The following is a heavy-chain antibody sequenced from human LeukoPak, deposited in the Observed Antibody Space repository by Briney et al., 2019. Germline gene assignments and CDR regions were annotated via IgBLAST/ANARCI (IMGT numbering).Heavy chain of an antibody. V-gene: IGHV3-23*01. CDR3: ARDGITMIVVAIEVYGMDV. Sequence: GGSLRLSCAASGFTFSSYAMSWVRQAPGKGLEWVSAISGSGGSTYYADSVKGRFTISRDNAKNSLYLQMNSLRAEDTAVYYCARDGITMIVVAIEVYGMDVWGQGTTVTVSS. D-gene: IGHD3-22*01. CDR2: ISGSGGST. CDR1: GFTFSSYA. J-gene: IGHJ6*02.